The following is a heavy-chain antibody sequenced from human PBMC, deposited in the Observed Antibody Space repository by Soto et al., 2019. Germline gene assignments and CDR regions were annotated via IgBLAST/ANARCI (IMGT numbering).Heavy chain of an antibody. CDR1: GFSFSTFA. V-gene: IGHV3-23*01. Sequence: EVQLLESGGGLVQPGGSLRLSCAASGFSFSTFAMRWVRQVPGKGLEWVGSLPPSGVKAFYADSVKARFTMSRDNSKSTLYLEMTRLRVDDTAVYYCAKKYFSGDPCYPVSNDHWGQGTLVTVSS. J-gene: IGHJ5*02. CDR3: AKKYFSGDPCYPVSNDH. CDR2: LPPSGVKA. D-gene: IGHD2-15*01.